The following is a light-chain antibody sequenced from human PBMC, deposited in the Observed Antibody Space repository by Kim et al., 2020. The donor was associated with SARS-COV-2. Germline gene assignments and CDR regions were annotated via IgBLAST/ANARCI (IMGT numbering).Light chain of an antibody. Sequence: SYELTQPLSVSVALGQTAKITCGGNYIGHKYVHWYQQKPGQAPVLVMYKDSSRPSGIPERFSGSNSGNTATLTISRAQAGDEAEYYCQVWDSSTEVFGRGTQLTVL. V-gene: IGLV3-9*01. CDR3: QVWDSSTEV. CDR1: YIGHKY. J-gene: IGLJ3*02. CDR2: KDS.